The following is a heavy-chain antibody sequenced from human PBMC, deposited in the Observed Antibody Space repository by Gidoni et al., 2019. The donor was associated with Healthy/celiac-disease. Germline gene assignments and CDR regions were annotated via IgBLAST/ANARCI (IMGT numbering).Heavy chain of an antibody. J-gene: IGHJ4*02. V-gene: IGHV3-21*01. CDR3: ARDFQGAVAAHNYYFDY. CDR1: GFTFSSYS. Sequence: EVQLVESGGGLVKPGGSLRLSCAASGFTFSSYSMNWVRQAPGKGLEWVSSISSSSSYIYYADSVKGRFTISIDNAKNSLYLQMNSLRAEDTAVYYCARDFQGAVAAHNYYFDYWGQGTLVTVSS. CDR2: ISSSSSYI. D-gene: IGHD6-19*01.